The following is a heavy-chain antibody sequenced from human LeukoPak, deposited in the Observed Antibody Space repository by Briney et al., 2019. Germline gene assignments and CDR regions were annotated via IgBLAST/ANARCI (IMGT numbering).Heavy chain of an antibody. CDR1: GFTFSSYW. Sequence: GGSLRLSCAASGFTFSSYWMHWVRQAPGKGLVWVSRINSDGSSTSYADSVKGRFTISRDNAKNTLYLQMNSLRAEDTAVYYCARDPSILTSYSPPDYWGQGTLVTVSS. J-gene: IGHJ4*02. V-gene: IGHV3-74*01. D-gene: IGHD3-9*01. CDR2: INSDGSST. CDR3: ARDPSILTSYSPPDY.